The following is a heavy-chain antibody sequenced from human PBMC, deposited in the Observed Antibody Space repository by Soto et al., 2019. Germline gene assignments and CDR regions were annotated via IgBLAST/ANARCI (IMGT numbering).Heavy chain of an antibody. D-gene: IGHD1-1*01. CDR1: AGSFSGYY. V-gene: IGHV4-34*01. Sequence: QVQLQQWGAGLLKSSETLSLTCAVYAGSFSGYYWSWIRQSPGKGLEWIGEINHSGSTNYNPSLKSRVTISVDTSKNQLSLKLSSVTAAATAVYYCATTNWKYNWFDPWGQGTLVTVSS. CDR2: INHSGST. CDR3: ATTNWKYNWFDP. J-gene: IGHJ5*02.